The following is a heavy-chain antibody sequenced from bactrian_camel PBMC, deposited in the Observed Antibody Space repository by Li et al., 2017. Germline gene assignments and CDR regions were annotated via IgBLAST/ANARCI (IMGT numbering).Heavy chain of an antibody. V-gene: IGHV3S31*01. J-gene: IGHJ6*01. CDR2: INLSGKNT. CDR3: AAVSGY. Sequence: VQLVESGGGLVQPGGSLRLSCAASGFTFSTYAMNWVRQAPGKGLEWVSAINLSGKNTYYAHSVKGRFTISKDNAKSTLYLEMKSLKPEDTAVHFCAAVSGYWGQGTQVTVS. CDR1: GFTFSTYA.